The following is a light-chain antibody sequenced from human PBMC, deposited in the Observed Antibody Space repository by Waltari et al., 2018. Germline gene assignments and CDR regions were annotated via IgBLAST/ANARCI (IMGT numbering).Light chain of an antibody. V-gene: IGKV3-20*01. CDR1: QSVSRY. Sequence: EIVLTQSPGTLSLSPGERATLSCRASQSVSRYLVWYQQKPGQAPRLLIYDASTRATGIPDRFSGSGSGTDCSLTISRLEPEDFAVYYCQKYGSLPATFGQGTKVEIK. CDR3: QKYGSLPAT. CDR2: DAS. J-gene: IGKJ1*01.